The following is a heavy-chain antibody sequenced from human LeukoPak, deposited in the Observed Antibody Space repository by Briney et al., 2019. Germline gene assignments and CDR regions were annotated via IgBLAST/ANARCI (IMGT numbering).Heavy chain of an antibody. CDR1: GGSISSSSYY. D-gene: IGHD1-26*01. CDR2: IYYSGST. J-gene: IGHJ4*02. Sequence: SETLSLTCTVSGGSISSSSYYWGWIRQPPGKGLEWIGYIYYSGSTYYNPSLKSRVTISVDTSKNQFSLKLSSVTAADTAVYYCARFLRELHTLDYWGQGTLVTVSS. V-gene: IGHV4-31*03. CDR3: ARFLRELHTLDY.